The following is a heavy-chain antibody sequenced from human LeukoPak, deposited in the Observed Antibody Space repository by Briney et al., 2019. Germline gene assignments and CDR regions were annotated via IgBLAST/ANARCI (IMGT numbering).Heavy chain of an antibody. CDR2: ISNDGSNK. CDR3: AKARHGSGSYYGDY. Sequence: GGSLRLSCAASGFTFSSYGMHWVRQAPGKGLEWVAVISNDGSNKYYADSVKGRFTISRDNSKNTLYLQMNSLRAEDTAVYSCAKARHGSGSYYGDYWGQGTLVTVSS. CDR1: GFTFSSYG. D-gene: IGHD3-10*01. V-gene: IGHV3-30*18. J-gene: IGHJ4*02.